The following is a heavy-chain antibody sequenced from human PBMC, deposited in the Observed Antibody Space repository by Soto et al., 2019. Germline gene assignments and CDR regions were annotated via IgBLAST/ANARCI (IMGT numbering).Heavy chain of an antibody. Sequence: GGSLRLSCEASGFTFSNYALHWVRQAPGKGLEWVAVISDDGSNKYYADSVKGRFTISRDNSKNTLYLQMYSLRAQDTAVYYCAKDMVDYWGQGTLVTVSS. CDR1: GFTFSNYA. J-gene: IGHJ4*02. CDR3: AKDMVDY. CDR2: ISDDGSNK. V-gene: IGHV3-30-3*01.